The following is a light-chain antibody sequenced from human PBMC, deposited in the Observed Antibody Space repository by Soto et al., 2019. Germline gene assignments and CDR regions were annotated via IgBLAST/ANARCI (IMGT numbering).Light chain of an antibody. Sequence: ENVLTQSPGTLSLSPGERATLSCRASQSVSSSYLAWYQQKPGQAPRLLIYGASNRTTGIPDRFSGSGSGTDFTLTISRLEPEDFAIYYCQQYDSSPYTFGQGTKLEIK. CDR3: QQYDSSPYT. CDR1: QSVSSSY. V-gene: IGKV3-20*01. J-gene: IGKJ2*01. CDR2: GAS.